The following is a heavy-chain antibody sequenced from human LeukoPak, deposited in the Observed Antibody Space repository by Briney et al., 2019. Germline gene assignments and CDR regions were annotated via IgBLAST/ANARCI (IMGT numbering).Heavy chain of an antibody. V-gene: IGHV1-8*03. Sequence: ASLKVSCKTSGYTFTNYDINWVRQATRQGLEWMGWINPYSGYAGYAQKFQGGVTITRNTSISTAYMELSSLTSEDTAVYYCARGLGHARRYYFDYWGRGTLVTVSS. J-gene: IGHJ4*02. D-gene: IGHD7-27*01. CDR3: ARGLGHARRYYFDY. CDR2: INPYSGYA. CDR1: GYTFTNYD.